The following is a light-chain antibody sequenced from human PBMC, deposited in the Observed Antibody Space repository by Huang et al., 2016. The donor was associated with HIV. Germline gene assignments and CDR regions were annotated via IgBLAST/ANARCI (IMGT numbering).Light chain of an antibody. CDR3: QQYDSYPRT. J-gene: IGKJ1*01. CDR1: QRISDW. Sequence: DIQMTQSPSTLSASVGDRVTLTCRARQRISDWLAWYQQKPGKAPKLLIYKASRLDSGVPSRFSASGSGTEFTLTISGLQPDDFATYYCQQYDSYPRTFGQGTKVEIK. V-gene: IGKV1-5*03. CDR2: KAS.